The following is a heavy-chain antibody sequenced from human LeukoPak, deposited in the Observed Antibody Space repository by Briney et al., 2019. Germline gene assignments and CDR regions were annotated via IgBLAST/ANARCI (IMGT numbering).Heavy chain of an antibody. CDR2: IRYDGSNK. D-gene: IGHD2-2*02. CDR3: AKWPYCSSTSCYTRQPDY. Sequence: GGSLRLSCAASGFTFSSYGMHWVRQAPGKGLDWVAFIRYDGSNKYYADSVKGRFTISRDNSKNTLYLQMNSLRAEDTAVYYCAKWPYCSSTSCYTRQPDYWGQGTLVTVSS. J-gene: IGHJ4*02. CDR1: GFTFSSYG. V-gene: IGHV3-30*02.